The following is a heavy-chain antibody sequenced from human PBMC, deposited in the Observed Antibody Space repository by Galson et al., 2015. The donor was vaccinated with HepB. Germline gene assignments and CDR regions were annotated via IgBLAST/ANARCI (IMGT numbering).Heavy chain of an antibody. V-gene: IGHV1-69*02. CDR1: GGTFSSYT. CDR2: IIPILGIA. D-gene: IGHD3-22*01. Sequence: VKVSCKAPGGTFSSYTISWVRQAPGQGLEWMGRIIPILGIANYAQKFQGRVTITADKSTSTAYMELSSLRSEDTAVYCCASGSNSYYYDSSGYYYWGQGTLVTVSS. J-gene: IGHJ4*02. CDR3: ASGSNSYYYDSSGYYY.